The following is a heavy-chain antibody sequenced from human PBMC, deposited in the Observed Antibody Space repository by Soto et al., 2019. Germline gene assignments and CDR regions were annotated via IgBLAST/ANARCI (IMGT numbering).Heavy chain of an antibody. CDR1: GFTVSSNY. Sequence: EVQLVESGGGLVQPGGSLRLSCAASGFTVSSNYMSWVRQAPGKGLEWVSVIYSGGSTYYADSVKGRFTISRDNSKNTLYLQMNSVRAEDTAVYYCARGGITMIVVVLFDYWGQGTLVTVSS. CDR2: IYSGGST. CDR3: ARGGITMIVVVLFDY. V-gene: IGHV3-66*01. D-gene: IGHD3-22*01. J-gene: IGHJ4*02.